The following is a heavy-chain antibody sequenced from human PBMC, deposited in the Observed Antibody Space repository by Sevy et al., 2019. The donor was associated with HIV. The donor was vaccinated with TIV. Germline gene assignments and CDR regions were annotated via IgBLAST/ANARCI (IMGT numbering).Heavy chain of an antibody. Sequence: GGSLRLSCAASRFTFSDYYMSWIRQAPGKGLEWVSYISSSGSTIYYADSVKGRFTISRDNAKNSLYLQMNSLRAEDTAVYYCARDGYCSGGSCYGHAAFDIWGQGTMVTVSS. CDR3: ARDGYCSGGSCYGHAAFDI. CDR2: ISSSGSTI. J-gene: IGHJ3*02. CDR1: RFTFSDYY. D-gene: IGHD2-15*01. V-gene: IGHV3-11*01.